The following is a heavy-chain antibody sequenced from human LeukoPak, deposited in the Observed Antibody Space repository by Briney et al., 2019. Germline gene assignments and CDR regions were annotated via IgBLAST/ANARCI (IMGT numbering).Heavy chain of an antibody. J-gene: IGHJ5*02. Sequence: GGSLRLSCAASGFTFSSYWMHWVRQAPGKGLVWVSRINSDGSSTNYADSVKGRFTISRDNAKNTLYLQMNSLRAEDTAVYYCAREPAGNWFDPWGQGTLVTVSS. CDR1: GFTFSSYW. V-gene: IGHV3-74*01. D-gene: IGHD6-19*01. CDR3: AREPAGNWFDP. CDR2: INSDGSST.